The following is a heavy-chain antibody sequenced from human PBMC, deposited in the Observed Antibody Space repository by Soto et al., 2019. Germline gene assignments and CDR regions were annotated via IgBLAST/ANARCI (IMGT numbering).Heavy chain of an antibody. CDR2: IWHDESNK. CDR3: ARLPQFLWFGALTSRAYYFIY. J-gene: IGHJ4*02. V-gene: IGHV3-33*01. D-gene: IGHD3-10*01. Sequence: GSLRLSCVASGFTFTNYGMHWVRQAQGKGMGWVAVIWHDESNKFYGEAVKGQVTISADTSTKTAYLQWSSLKASDTATYYCARLPQFLWFGALTSRAYYFIYWGPGTLVTVSS. CDR1: GFTFTNYG.